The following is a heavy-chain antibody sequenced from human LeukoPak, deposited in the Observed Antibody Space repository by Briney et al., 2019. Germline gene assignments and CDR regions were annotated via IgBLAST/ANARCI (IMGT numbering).Heavy chain of an antibody. CDR3: ARRRIAAAGTWFDP. J-gene: IGHJ5*02. Sequence: GGSLRLSCAGSGFIFNNYAMHWVRQPPGKGLEWVSAISGSGGSTYYADSVKGRFTISRDNSKNTLYLQMNSLRAEDAAVYYCARRRIAAAGTWFDPWGQGTLVTVSS. V-gene: IGHV3-23*01. D-gene: IGHD6-13*01. CDR1: GFIFNNYA. CDR2: ISGSGGST.